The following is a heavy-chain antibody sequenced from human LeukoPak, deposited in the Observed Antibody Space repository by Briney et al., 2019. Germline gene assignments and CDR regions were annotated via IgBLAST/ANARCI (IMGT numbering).Heavy chain of an antibody. J-gene: IGHJ3*02. D-gene: IGHD1-26*01. V-gene: IGHV4-39*07. CDR2: IFHSGST. CDR3: ARDSGSYEPVAFDI. CDR1: GDSIRSPNYY. Sequence: SETLSLTCTVSGDSIRSPNYYWGWIRQPPGKGLEWIGSIFHSGSTYYNPSLKSRVTISVDRSKNQFSLKLSSVTAADTAVYYCARDSGSYEPVAFDIWGQGTMVTVSS.